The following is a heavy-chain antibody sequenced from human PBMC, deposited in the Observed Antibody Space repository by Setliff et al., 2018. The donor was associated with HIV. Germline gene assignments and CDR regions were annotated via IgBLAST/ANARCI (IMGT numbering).Heavy chain of an antibody. CDR1: GFTFNNNG. V-gene: IGHV3-7*03. J-gene: IGHJ4*02. Sequence: PGGSLRLSCAASGFTFNNNGMSWVRQAPGKGLEWVANIKQDGSEKNYVDSVKGRITISRDNAKNSVYLQMNSLRAEDTAVYYCARETIWSGHSYFDYWGQGTLVTVSS. CDR3: ARETIWSGHSYFDY. CDR2: IKQDGSEK. D-gene: IGHD3-3*01.